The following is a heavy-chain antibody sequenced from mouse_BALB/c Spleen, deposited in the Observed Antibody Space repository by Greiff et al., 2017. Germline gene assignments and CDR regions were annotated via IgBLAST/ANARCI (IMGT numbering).Heavy chain of an antibody. V-gene: IGHV1-82*01. D-gene: IGHD2-3*01. J-gene: IGHJ4*01. CDR2: IYPGDGDT. CDR3: AGGYYDYAMDY. Sequence: QVQLQQSGPELVKPGASVKISCKASGYAFSSSWMNWVKQRPGQGLEWIGRIYPGDGDTNYNGKFKGKATLTADKSSSTAYMQLSSLTSVDSAVYFCAGGYYDYAMDYWGQGTSVTVSS. CDR1: GYAFSSSW.